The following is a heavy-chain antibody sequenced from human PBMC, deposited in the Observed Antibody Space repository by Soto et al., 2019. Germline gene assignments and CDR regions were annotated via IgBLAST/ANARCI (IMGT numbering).Heavy chain of an antibody. V-gene: IGHV3-64D*06. Sequence: PVGSLRLSCSASGFTFSEYSMHWVRQAPGRGLQYVSTISSDGDITYYADSVKGRFTISRDNSKNTLYLQMNSLRPEDTAVYYCVKVSTFYDILTGYYSISLFDPWGQGTLVTVSS. CDR3: VKVSTFYDILTGYYSISLFDP. CDR1: GFTFSEYS. J-gene: IGHJ5*02. CDR2: ISSDGDIT. D-gene: IGHD3-9*01.